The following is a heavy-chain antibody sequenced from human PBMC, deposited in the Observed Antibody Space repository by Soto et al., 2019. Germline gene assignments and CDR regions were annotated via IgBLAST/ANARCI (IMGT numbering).Heavy chain of an antibody. V-gene: IGHV3-23*01. CDR3: AKGRGGSGSLTLSVDF. Sequence: EVQLLESGGGLVQHGGSLRLSCAASGFTFNNYAMTWVHQAPGKGLEWVSAISGGGDTTSYADSVKGRFTVSRDGSKNTLYLQMSSLRAEDTALYYCAKGRGGSGSLTLSVDFWDQGTLGTVSS. CDR1: GFTFNNYA. J-gene: IGHJ4*02. CDR2: ISGGGDTT. D-gene: IGHD3-10*01.